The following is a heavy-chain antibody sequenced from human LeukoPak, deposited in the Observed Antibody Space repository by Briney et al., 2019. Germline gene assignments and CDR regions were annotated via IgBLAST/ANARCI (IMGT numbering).Heavy chain of an antibody. CDR2: IDPSDSYT. CDR1: GYSFTSYW. J-gene: IGHJ5*02. Sequence: GESLKISCKGSGYSFTSYWISWARQMPGKGLEWMGRIDPSDSYTNYSPSFQGHVTISADKSISTAYLQWSSLKASDTAMYYCARHGCSSTSCYLGRFDPWGQGTLVTVSS. V-gene: IGHV5-10-1*01. CDR3: ARHGCSSTSCYLGRFDP. D-gene: IGHD2-2*01.